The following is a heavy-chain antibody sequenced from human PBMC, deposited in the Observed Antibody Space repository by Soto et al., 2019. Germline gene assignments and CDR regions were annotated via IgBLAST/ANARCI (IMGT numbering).Heavy chain of an antibody. D-gene: IGHD6-13*01. CDR1: GFTFSSYA. CDR3: ARVSSSLPDY. V-gene: IGHV3-30-3*01. J-gene: IGHJ4*02. CDR2: ISYDGSNK. Sequence: QVQLVESGGGVVQPGRSLRLSCAASGFTFSSYAMHWVRQAPGKALEWVAVISYDGSNKYYADSVKGRFTISRDNSKNTLYLQRNSLRAEDTAVYYCARVSSSLPDYWGQGTLVTVSS.